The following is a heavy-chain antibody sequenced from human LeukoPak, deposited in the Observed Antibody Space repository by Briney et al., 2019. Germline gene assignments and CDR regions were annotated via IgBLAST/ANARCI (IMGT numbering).Heavy chain of an antibody. CDR1: GFTFTNYA. Sequence: GGSLRLSCAASGFTFTNYAMSWVRQAPGKGLVWVSRINSDGSSTSYADSVKGRFTISRDNAKNTLYLQMNSLRAEDTAVYYCASISSSLIDYWGQGTLVTVSS. J-gene: IGHJ4*02. CDR2: INSDGSST. V-gene: IGHV3-74*01. CDR3: ASISSSLIDY. D-gene: IGHD6-6*01.